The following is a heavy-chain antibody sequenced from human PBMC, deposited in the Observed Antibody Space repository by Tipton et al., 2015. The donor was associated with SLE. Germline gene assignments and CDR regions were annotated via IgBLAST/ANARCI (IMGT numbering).Heavy chain of an antibody. Sequence: SLRLSCAASGFTFSSYDMHWVRQATGKGLEWVSAIGTAGDTYYPGSVKGRFTISRDNSKNTLYLQMNSLRAEDTAVYYCAKEGIAAAVYYFDYWGQGTLVTVSS. V-gene: IGHV3-13*04. J-gene: IGHJ4*02. D-gene: IGHD6-13*01. CDR3: AKEGIAAAVYYFDY. CDR1: GFTFSSYD. CDR2: IGTAGDT.